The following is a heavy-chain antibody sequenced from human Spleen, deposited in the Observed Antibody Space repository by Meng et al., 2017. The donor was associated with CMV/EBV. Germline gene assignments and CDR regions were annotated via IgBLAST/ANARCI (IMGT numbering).Heavy chain of an antibody. CDR1: GYTFTAHY. D-gene: IGHD1-26*01. Sequence: ASVKVSCKASGYTFTAHYFHWVRQAPGQGLEWMGWIHPHRGDTNYAQQFQGRVTLTRDTSISTAYMELSRLRSDDTAVYYCARGEVGQPTRIWGQGTLVTVSS. V-gene: IGHV1-2*02. J-gene: IGHJ4*02. CDR3: ARGEVGQPTRI. CDR2: IHPHRGDT.